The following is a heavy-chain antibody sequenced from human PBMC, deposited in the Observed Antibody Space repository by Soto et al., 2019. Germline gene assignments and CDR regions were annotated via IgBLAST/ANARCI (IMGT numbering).Heavy chain of an antibody. CDR2: ISSSGSTI. CDR1: GFTFSSYE. Sequence: GGSLRLSCAASGFTFSSYEMNWVRQAPGKGLEWVSYISSSGSTIYYADSVKGRFTISRDNAKNSLYLQMNSLRAEDTAVYYCARDPHVLRFLEWSYMDVWGQGTTVTVSS. D-gene: IGHD3-3*01. CDR3: ARDPHVLRFLEWSYMDV. J-gene: IGHJ6*02. V-gene: IGHV3-48*03.